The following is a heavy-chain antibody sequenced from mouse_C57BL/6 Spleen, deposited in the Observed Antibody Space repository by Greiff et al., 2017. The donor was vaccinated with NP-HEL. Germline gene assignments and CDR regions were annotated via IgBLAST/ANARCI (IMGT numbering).Heavy chain of an antibody. CDR1: GYTFTSYG. CDR2: IYPRSGTT. V-gene: IGHV1-81*01. J-gene: IGHJ4*01. CDR3: ARDGELRSAMDY. D-gene: IGHD1-1*01. Sequence: QVQLQQSGAELARPGASVKLSCKASGYTFTSYGISWVKQRTGQGLEWIGEIYPRSGTTYYNEKFKGKATLTADKSSSTAYMELRSLTSEDSAVYFCARDGELRSAMDYWGQGTSVTVSS.